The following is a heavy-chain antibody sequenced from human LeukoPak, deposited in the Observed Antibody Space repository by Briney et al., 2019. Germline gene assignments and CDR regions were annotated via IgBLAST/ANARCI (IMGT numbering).Heavy chain of an antibody. J-gene: IGHJ4*02. Sequence: ASVKVSCKASGYTFTSYVISWVRQAPGQGLEWMGWISAYNGNTNYAQKLQGRVTMTTDTSTSTAYMELRSLRSDDTAVYYCAREYSSGWYVAFDYWGQGTLVTVSS. D-gene: IGHD6-19*01. CDR3: AREYSSGWYVAFDY. CDR1: GYTFTSYV. V-gene: IGHV1-18*01. CDR2: ISAYNGNT.